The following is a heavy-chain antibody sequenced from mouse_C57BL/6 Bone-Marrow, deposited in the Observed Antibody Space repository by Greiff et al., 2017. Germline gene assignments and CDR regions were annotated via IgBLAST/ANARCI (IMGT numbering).Heavy chain of an antibody. CDR1: GYTFTSYG. Sequence: QVQLQQSGAELARPGASVKLSCKASGYTFTSYGISWVKQRTGQGLEWIGEIYPRSGNTYYNEKFKGKATLTADKSSSTAYMELRSLTSEDSAVYFCARSPITTVVARVYFDYWGQGTTLTVSS. D-gene: IGHD1-1*01. CDR2: IYPRSGNT. J-gene: IGHJ2*01. CDR3: ARSPITTVVARVYFDY. V-gene: IGHV1-81*01.